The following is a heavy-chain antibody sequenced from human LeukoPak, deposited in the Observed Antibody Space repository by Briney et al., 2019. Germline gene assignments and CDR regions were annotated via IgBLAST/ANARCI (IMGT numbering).Heavy chain of an antibody. D-gene: IGHD3-22*01. CDR1: GYIFITYG. V-gene: IGHV1-69*13. CDR2: IIPIFGTA. CDR3: ARVTDYYDSSGYFDY. Sequence: GASVKVSCKASGYIFITYGISWVRQAPGQGLEWMGGIIPIFGTANYAQKFQGRVTITADESTSTAYMELSSLRSEDTAVYYCARVTDYYDSSGYFDYWGQGTLVTVSS. J-gene: IGHJ4*02.